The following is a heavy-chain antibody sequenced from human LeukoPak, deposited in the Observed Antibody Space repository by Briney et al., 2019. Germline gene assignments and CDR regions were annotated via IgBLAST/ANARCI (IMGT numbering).Heavy chain of an antibody. V-gene: IGHV1-18*01. D-gene: IGHD6-19*01. CDR3: ARALGKQWLAFYYYYYYMDV. CDR2: ISAYNGNT. Sequence: GASVKVSCKASGYTFTSYGISWVRQAPGQGLEWMGWISAYNGNTNYAQKLQGRVTMTTDTSTSTAYMELSSLRSEDTAVYYCARALGKQWLAFYYYYYYMDVWGKGTTVTISS. J-gene: IGHJ6*03. CDR1: GYTFTSYG.